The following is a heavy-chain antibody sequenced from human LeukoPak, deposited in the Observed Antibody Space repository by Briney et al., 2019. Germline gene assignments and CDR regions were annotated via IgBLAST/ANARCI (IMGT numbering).Heavy chain of an antibody. Sequence: PGGSLRLSCAASGFTFSSYAMSWVRQAPGKGLEWVPAISGSGGSTYYADSVKGRFTISRDNSKNTLYLQMNSLRAEDTAVYYCAKGGASSIAARPVNYYYYYMDVWGKGTTVTVSS. V-gene: IGHV3-23*01. CDR2: ISGSGGST. J-gene: IGHJ6*03. CDR1: GFTFSSYA. D-gene: IGHD6-6*01. CDR3: AKGGASSIAARPVNYYYYYMDV.